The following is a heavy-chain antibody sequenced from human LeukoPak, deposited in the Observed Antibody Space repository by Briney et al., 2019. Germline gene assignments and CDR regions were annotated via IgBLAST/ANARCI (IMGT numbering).Heavy chain of an antibody. D-gene: IGHD1-26*01. Sequence: GSLRLSCLTSGCTLSTNAMSWVRQAPGKGLEWISGISGSGASTYYADSVKGRFTISRDDSRNTLYLQMNSLRGDDTAVYYCAKDVGKWESLHFFDYWGQGTLVTVSS. CDR2: ISGSGAST. CDR1: GCTLSTNA. CDR3: AKDVGKWESLHFFDY. J-gene: IGHJ4*02. V-gene: IGHV3-23*01.